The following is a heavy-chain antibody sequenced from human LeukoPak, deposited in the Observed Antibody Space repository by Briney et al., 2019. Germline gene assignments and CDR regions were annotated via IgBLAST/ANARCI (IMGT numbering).Heavy chain of an antibody. Sequence: EASVKVSCKASGYTFTSYYMHWVRQAPGQGLEWMGWMNPNSGNTGYAQKFQGRVTMTRNTSISTAYMELSSLRSEDTAVYYCARGVSSRYLPTNYYMDVWGKGTTVTISS. CDR2: MNPNSGNT. J-gene: IGHJ6*03. V-gene: IGHV1-8*02. CDR1: GYTFTSYY. CDR3: ARGVSSRYLPTNYYMDV. D-gene: IGHD6-13*01.